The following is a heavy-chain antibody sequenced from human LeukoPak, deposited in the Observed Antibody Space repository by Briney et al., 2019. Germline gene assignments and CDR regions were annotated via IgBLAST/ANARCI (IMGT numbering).Heavy chain of an antibody. CDR2: ISSSDGST. V-gene: IGHV3-23*01. CDR3: AKVEESYYYDSSGYYFDY. Sequence: PGGSLRLSCAASGFTFDDYAMGWVRXAPGKXLEWVSGISSSDGSTYYADSVKGRFTISRDNSKNTLYLQMNSLRAEDTAVYYCAKVEESYYYDSSGYYFDYWGQGTLVTVSS. J-gene: IGHJ4*02. D-gene: IGHD3-22*01. CDR1: GFTFDDYA.